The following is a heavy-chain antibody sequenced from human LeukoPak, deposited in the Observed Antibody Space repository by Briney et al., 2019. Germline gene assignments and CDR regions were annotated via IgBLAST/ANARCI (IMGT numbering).Heavy chain of an antibody. CDR2: IIPIFGTA. CDR3: ARENGEGALRHDY. J-gene: IGHJ4*02. Sequence: SVTVSCKASGGTFSSYAISWVRQAPGQGLEWMGGIIPIFGTANYAQKSQGRVTITTDESTSTAYMELSSLRSEDTAVYYCARENGEGALRHDYWGQGTLVTVSS. D-gene: IGHD2-8*01. V-gene: IGHV1-69*05. CDR1: GGTFSSYA.